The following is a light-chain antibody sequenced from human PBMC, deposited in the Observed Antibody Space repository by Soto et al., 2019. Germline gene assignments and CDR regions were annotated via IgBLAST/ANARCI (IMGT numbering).Light chain of an antibody. CDR3: QQYDTLPLT. V-gene: IGKV1-33*01. CDR2: DAS. CDR1: QDINNY. J-gene: IGKJ4*01. Sequence: DIQMTQSPSSLSASVGDRVTITCQASQDINNYLNWYQQKPGKAPKLLIYDASNLETGGPSRFRGSGSGTDFTFTISSLQPEDIATFYCQQYDTLPLTFGGGTNVEIK.